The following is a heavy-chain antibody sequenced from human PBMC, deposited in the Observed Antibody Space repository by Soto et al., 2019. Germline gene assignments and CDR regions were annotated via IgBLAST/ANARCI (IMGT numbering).Heavy chain of an antibody. Sequence: SETLSLTCSVSGDSISTVDYFWAWFRQPPGQALEYIGYIYKSATTYYNPSFESRVAISPDTSKSQFSLNVTSLTAADTAVYFCARGRYCLTGRCFPNWFDSWGQGTLVTVSS. D-gene: IGHD2-15*01. J-gene: IGHJ5*01. V-gene: IGHV4-30-4*01. CDR3: ARGRYCLTGRCFPNWFDS. CDR2: IYKSATT. CDR1: GDSISTVDYF.